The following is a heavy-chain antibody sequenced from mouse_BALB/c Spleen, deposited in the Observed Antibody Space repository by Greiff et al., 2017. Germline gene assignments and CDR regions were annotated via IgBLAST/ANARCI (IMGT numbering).Heavy chain of an antibody. V-gene: IGHV14-3*02. J-gene: IGHJ2*01. CDR3: AGGITTVDY. CDR1: GFNIKDTS. Sequence: EVQGVESGAELVKPGASVKLSCTASGFNIKDTSMHWVKQRPEQGLEWIGRIDPANGNTKYDPKFQGKATITADTSSNTAYLQLSSLTSEDTAVYYCAGGITTVDYWGQGTTLTVSS. CDR2: IDPANGNT. D-gene: IGHD1-1*01.